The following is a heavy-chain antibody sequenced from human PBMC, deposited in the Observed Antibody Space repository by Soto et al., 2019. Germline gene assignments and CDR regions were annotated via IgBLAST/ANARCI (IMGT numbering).Heavy chain of an antibody. CDR2: IYYTESA. J-gene: IGHJ4*02. CDR1: GESISSGGYY. Sequence: QVQLQESGPGLVKPSQTLSLTCTVSGESISSGGYYWSWIRHHPGKGLEWIGYIYYTESAYYNPSLKSRGTISMDTSKNQFAMRLSSVTAADTAVYYCARASSSSSAADYWGQGILATVSS. D-gene: IGHD6-6*01. CDR3: ARASSSSSAADY. V-gene: IGHV4-31*03.